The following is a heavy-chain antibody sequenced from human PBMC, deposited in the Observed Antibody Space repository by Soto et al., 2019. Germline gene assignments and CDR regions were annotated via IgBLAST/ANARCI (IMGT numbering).Heavy chain of an antibody. CDR3: ARTYYYDSSGYAPHFDY. V-gene: IGHV1-18*01. CDR1: GYTFTSYG. Sequence: ASVKVSCEASGYTFTSYGISWVRQAPGQGLEWMGWISAYNDNTNYAQKLQGRVTMTTDTSTSTAYMELRSLRSDDTAVYYCARTYYYDSSGYAPHFDYWGQATLVTAPQ. J-gene: IGHJ4*02. D-gene: IGHD3-22*01. CDR2: ISAYNDNT.